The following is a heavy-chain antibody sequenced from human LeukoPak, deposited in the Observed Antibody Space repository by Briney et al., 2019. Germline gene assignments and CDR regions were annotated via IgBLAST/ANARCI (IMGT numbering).Heavy chain of an antibody. Sequence: PGRSLRLSCAASGYTFTGYYMHWVRQAPGQGLEWMGRINPNSGGTNYAQKFQGRVTMTRDTSISTAYMELSRLRSDDTAVYYCARSRFGVVIDDYWGQGTLVTVSS. CDR1: GYTFTGYY. CDR2: INPNSGGT. CDR3: ARSRFGVVIDDY. J-gene: IGHJ4*02. D-gene: IGHD3-3*01. V-gene: IGHV1-2*06.